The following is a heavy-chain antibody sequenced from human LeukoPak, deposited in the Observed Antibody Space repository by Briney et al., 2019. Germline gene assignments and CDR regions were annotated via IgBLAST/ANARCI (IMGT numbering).Heavy chain of an antibody. V-gene: IGHV1-18*01. CDR1: GYTFTSYG. CDR2: ISAYNGNT. Sequence: ASVKVSCKASGYTFTSYGISWVRQAPGQGLEWMGWISAYNGNTNYAQKLQGRVTMTTDTSASTAYMELRSLRSDDTAVYYCARAQYQLLYAGWFDPWGQGTLVTVSS. CDR3: ARAQYQLLYAGWFDP. J-gene: IGHJ5*02. D-gene: IGHD2-2*02.